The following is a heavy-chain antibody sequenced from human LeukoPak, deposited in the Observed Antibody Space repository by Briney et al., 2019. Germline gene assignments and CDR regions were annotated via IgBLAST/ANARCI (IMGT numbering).Heavy chain of an antibody. J-gene: IGHJ4*02. CDR3: AKVRASSSSFGFDY. CDR1: GFTFDDYG. V-gene: IGHV3-20*04. D-gene: IGHD6-6*01. CDR2: INWNGGST. Sequence: PGGSLRLSCVASGFTFDDYGMSWVRQAPGKGLEWVSGINWNGGSTGYADSVKGRFTISRDNAKNSLYLQMNSLRAEDTALYYCAKVRASSSSFGFDYWGQGTLVTVSS.